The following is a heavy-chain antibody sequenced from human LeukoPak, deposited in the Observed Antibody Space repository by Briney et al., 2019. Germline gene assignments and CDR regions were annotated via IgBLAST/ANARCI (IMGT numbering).Heavy chain of an antibody. CDR1: GYSLSRGYH. CDR3: ARVDWNPDY. Sequence: SETLSLTCAVSGYSLSRGYHWGWIRQPPGKGLEWIGSIHRSGNTYYNVSLKSRVTISVDTSKNQCSLKLTSVTAADTAVYYCARVDWNPDYWGQGTLVTVSS. J-gene: IGHJ4*02. D-gene: IGHD1-1*01. V-gene: IGHV4-38-2*01. CDR2: IHRSGNT.